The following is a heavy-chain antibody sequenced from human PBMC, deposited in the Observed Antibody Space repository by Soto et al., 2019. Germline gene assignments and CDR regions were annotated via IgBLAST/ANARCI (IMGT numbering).Heavy chain of an antibody. V-gene: IGHV1-3*01. D-gene: IGHD3-10*01. Sequence: ASVKVSCKASGYTFSSNAIHWVRQAPGQELEWMGWINGGNGYAEYSQNFQDRVTLTRDTSASTTYMELSSLRSEDPAIFYCARATYTSGGSPTFAMDVWGQGTTVTVSS. CDR1: GYTFSSNA. J-gene: IGHJ6*02. CDR3: ARATYTSGGSPTFAMDV. CDR2: INGGNGYA.